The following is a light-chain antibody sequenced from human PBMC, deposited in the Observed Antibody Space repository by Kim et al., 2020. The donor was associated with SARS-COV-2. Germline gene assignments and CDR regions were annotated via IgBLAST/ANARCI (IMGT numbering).Light chain of an antibody. CDR1: NIGSKG. CDR3: QVWGSSSDQGV. CDR2: YDS. V-gene: IGLV3-21*04. Sequence: APGKAAMITCGGNNIGSKGVHWYQQKPGQAPVLVIYYDSDRPSGIPERFSGSNSGNTATLTISRVEAGDEADYYCQVWGSSSDQGVFGGGTQLTVL. J-gene: IGLJ2*01.